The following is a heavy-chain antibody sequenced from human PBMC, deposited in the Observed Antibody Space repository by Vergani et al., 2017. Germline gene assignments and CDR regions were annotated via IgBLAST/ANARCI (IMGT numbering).Heavy chain of an antibody. J-gene: IGHJ4*02. V-gene: IGHV3-11*01. D-gene: IGHD1-1*01. CDR2: ISNSGNTI. CDR1: GFSFSDHY. CDR3: ASEERQRSY. Sequence: QVQLVESGGGLVKPGGSLRLSCAASGFSFSDHYMTWIRQAPGKGLEWVSYISNSGNTIEYADSVKGRFSISRDNAKSSLFLQMDSLRAEDTAVYYCASEERQRSYWGQGTLVTVSS.